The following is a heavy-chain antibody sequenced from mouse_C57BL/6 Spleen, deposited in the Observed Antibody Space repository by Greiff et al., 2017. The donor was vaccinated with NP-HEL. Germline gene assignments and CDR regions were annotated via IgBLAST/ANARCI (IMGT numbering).Heavy chain of an antibody. CDR2: IHPNSGST. D-gene: IGHD2-1*01. CDR3: ARAGNYYYFDY. CDR1: GYTFTSYW. J-gene: IGHJ2*01. Sequence: VQLQQPGAELVKPGASVKLSCKASGYTFTSYWMHWVKQRPGQGLEWIGMIHPNSGSTNYNEKFKSKATLTVDKSSSTAYMQLSSLTSDDSAVYYCARAGNYYYFDYWGQGTTLTVSS. V-gene: IGHV1-64*01.